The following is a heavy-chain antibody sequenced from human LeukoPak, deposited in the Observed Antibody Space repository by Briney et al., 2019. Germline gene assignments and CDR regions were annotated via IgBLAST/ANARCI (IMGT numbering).Heavy chain of an antibody. CDR3: ARSAPPPENTSGWVNWFDS. Sequence: GGSLRLSCAAPGFTLSNYAMSWVRQAPGKGLECVSGMGVSGGTLYLDFVKGRFTMSRDRSKNILFLQMSSLRAGDTAMYYSARSAPPPENTSGWVNWFDSWGQGTLVIVSS. J-gene: IGHJ5*01. V-gene: IGHV3-23*01. D-gene: IGHD6-25*01. CDR1: GFTLSNYA. CDR2: MGVSGGT.